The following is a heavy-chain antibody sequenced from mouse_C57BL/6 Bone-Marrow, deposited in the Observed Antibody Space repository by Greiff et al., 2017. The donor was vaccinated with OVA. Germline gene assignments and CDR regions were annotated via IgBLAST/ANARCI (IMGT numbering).Heavy chain of an antibody. J-gene: IGHJ1*03. D-gene: IGHD2-1*01. CDR1: GFTFTDYY. V-gene: IGHV7-3*01. CDR2: IRNKANGYTT. Sequence: EVKLVESGGGLVQPGGSLSLSCAASGFTFTDYYMSWVRQPPGKALEWLGFIRNKANGYTTEYSASVKGRFTISRDNSQSILYLQMNALRAEDSATFYCSRGVYCGWYVDVWGTGTTVTVSS. CDR3: SRGVYCGWYVDV.